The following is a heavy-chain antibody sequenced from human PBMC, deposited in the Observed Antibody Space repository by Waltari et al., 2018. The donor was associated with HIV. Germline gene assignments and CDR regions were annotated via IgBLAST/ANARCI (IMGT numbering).Heavy chain of an antibody. Sequence: QLQLQESGPGLVKPSETLSLTCTVSGGSISSSSYYWGWIRQPPGKGLEWIGSIYYSWSTYYNPSLKSRVTISVDTSKKQFSLKLRSVTAADTAVYYCASLGSHYYGMDVWGQGTTVTVSS. D-gene: IGHD1-26*01. V-gene: IGHV4-39*01. CDR2: IYYSWST. J-gene: IGHJ6*02. CDR3: ASLGSHYYGMDV. CDR1: GGSISSSSYY.